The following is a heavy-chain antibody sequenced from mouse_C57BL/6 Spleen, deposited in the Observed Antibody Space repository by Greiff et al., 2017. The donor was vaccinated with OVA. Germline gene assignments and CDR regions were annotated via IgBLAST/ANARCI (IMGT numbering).Heavy chain of an antibody. D-gene: IGHD1-1*01. CDR2: ISSGSNTI. CDR1: GFTFSDYG. V-gene: IGHV5-17*01. Sequence: EVKLMESGGGLVKPGGSLKLSCAASGFTFSDYGMHWVRQAPEKGLEWVAYISSGSNTIYYADTVKGRFTISRDNAKNTLFLQMTSLRSEDTAMYYCARDYYGSSSLAMDYWGQGTSVTVSS. CDR3: ARDYYGSSSLAMDY. J-gene: IGHJ4*01.